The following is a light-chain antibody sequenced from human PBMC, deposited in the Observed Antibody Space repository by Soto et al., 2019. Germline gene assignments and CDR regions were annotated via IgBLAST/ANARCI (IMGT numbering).Light chain of an antibody. CDR1: QSISRW. V-gene: IGKV1-5*03. CDR3: QQYNSYSPEWT. Sequence: DIQMTQSPSSLSASIGDSVTIXXRASQSISRWLAWFQQKPGKAPNLLXXNASSLESGVPSRFSGSGSGTEFTLTISSLQPDDFATYYCQQYNSYSPEWTSGQGTKVDIK. CDR2: NAS. J-gene: IGKJ1*01.